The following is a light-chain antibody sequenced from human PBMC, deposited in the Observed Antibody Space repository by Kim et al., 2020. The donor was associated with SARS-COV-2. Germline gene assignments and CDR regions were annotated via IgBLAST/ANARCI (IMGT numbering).Light chain of an antibody. J-gene: IGLJ2*01. CDR2: YDT. Sequence: SYELTQPPSVSVAPGQTARITCGGDNIRSRGVQWYQQEPGQAPVVVIYYDTYLPPGIPQRFSASNSGNIATLTISRVEAGDEADYYCQVWDRISDQVVFG. CDR3: QVWDRISDQVV. CDR1: NIRSRG. V-gene: IGLV3-21*04.